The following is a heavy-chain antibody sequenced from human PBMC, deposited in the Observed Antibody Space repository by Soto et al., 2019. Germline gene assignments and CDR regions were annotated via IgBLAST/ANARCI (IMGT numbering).Heavy chain of an antibody. V-gene: IGHV3-23*01. CDR1: GFTFSSYA. CDR2: ISGSDNNT. CDR3: APMGV. J-gene: IGHJ6*02. Sequence: GSLRLSWAASGFTFSSYAMSWVRQAPGKGLEWVSAISGSDNNTYYADSVKGRFTISRDNSKNTLYLQMSSLRADDTAVYYCAPMGVWGQGTTVTVSS.